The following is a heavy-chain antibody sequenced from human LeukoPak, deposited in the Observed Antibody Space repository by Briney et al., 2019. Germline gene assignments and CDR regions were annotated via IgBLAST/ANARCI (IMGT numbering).Heavy chain of an antibody. D-gene: IGHD3-10*02. CDR2: ISSSGSII. CDR1: GFTFSSYE. CDR3: CSGSYYIDY. V-gene: IGHV3-48*03. Sequence: GGSLRLSCAASGFTFSSYEMNWVRQAPGKGREWVSYISSSGSIIYYADSVKGRFTISRDNAKNSLYMQMNSLRAEDTAVYYCCSGSYYIDYWGQGTLVTVSS. J-gene: IGHJ4*02.